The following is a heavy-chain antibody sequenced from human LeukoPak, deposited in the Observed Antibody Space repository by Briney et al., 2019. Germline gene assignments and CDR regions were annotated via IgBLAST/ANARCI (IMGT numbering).Heavy chain of an antibody. CDR2: IYYSGST. CDR3: ARTSSYYYYYMDV. V-gene: IGHV4-59*02. Sequence: SETLSLTCTISGGSVSDYYWSWTRQPPGKGLEWIGYIYYSGSTNYNPSLKSRVTISVDTSKNQFSLKLSSVTAADTAVYYCARTSSYYYYYMDVWGKGTTVTISS. D-gene: IGHD2-2*01. J-gene: IGHJ6*03. CDR1: GGSVSDYY.